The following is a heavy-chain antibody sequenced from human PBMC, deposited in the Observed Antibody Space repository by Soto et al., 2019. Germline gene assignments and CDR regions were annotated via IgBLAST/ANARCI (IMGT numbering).Heavy chain of an antibody. Sequence: SETLSLTCIVSGDSVTSGSYYWTWLRQPPGKGLEWIGYISYTGRTKYNPSLQSRVTISVGTSKNDFSLNLSSVTAADTAVYFCAREWGLLPYYVMNVWGHGTAVTVSS. CDR2: ISYTGRT. CDR1: GDSVTSGSYY. V-gene: IGHV4-61*03. D-gene: IGHD7-27*01. CDR3: AREWGLLPYYVMNV. J-gene: IGHJ6*02.